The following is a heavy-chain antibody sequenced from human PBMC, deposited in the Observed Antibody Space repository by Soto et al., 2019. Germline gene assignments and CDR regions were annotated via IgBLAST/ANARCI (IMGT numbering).Heavy chain of an antibody. CDR1: GGSSISYY. CDR2: VYYSGSA. CDR3: ARGSMVRGPTPFDY. Sequence: PLETLPLTCTVSGGSSISYYWSWIRQPPGKTLEWIGDVYYSGSANYNPSLKSRVTISVDMSKNQFSLKLNSVTAADTAVYYCARGSMVRGPTPFDYWGQGTLLTVSS. J-gene: IGHJ4*02. V-gene: IGHV4-59*01. D-gene: IGHD3-10*01.